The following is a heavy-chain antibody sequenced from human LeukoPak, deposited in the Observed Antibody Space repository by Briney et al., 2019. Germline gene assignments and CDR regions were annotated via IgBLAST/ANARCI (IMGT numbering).Heavy chain of an antibody. V-gene: IGHV4-59*08. CDR1: GGSISSYY. CDR3: ARHGPGVVMGGFDY. Sequence: SETLSLTCTVSGGSISSYYWSWIRQPPGKGLEWIGYIYYSGSTYYNPSLKSRVTISVDTSKNQFSLKLSSVTAADTAVYYCARHGPGVVMGGFDYWGQGTLVTVSS. CDR2: IYYSGST. D-gene: IGHD3-3*01. J-gene: IGHJ4*02.